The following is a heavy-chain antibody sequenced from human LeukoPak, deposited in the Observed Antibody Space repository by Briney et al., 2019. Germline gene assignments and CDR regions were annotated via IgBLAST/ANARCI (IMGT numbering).Heavy chain of an antibody. CDR1: GGSISSSSYF. D-gene: IGHD5-18*01. V-gene: IGHV4-39*01. Sequence: SETLSLTCSVSGGSISSSSYFWGWIRQPPGKGLEWIGSIYYSGSTYSNPSLKSRVTISVDTSKNQFSLKLTSVTAADTAVYYCARDGYTYGSFDYWGQGTLVTVSS. CDR3: ARDGYTYGSFDY. CDR2: IYYSGST. J-gene: IGHJ4*02.